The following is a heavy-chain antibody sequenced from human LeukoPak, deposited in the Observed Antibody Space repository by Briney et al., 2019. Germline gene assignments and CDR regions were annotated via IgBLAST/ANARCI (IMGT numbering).Heavy chain of an antibody. CDR1: GFTFSSYW. V-gene: IGHV3-7*04. Sequence: GGSLRLSCAASGFTFSSYWMSWVRQAPGKGLEWVANIKRDGSEKYYVDSVKGRFTISRDNAKNSLFLQMNSLRAEDTAVYYCAREEAAARFDYWGQGTLVTVSS. D-gene: IGHD6-13*01. J-gene: IGHJ4*02. CDR2: IKRDGSEK. CDR3: AREEAAARFDY.